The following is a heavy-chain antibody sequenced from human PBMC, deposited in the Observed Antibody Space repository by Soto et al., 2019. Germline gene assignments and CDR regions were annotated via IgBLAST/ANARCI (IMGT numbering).Heavy chain of an antibody. CDR3: ARDYDSSYFFSFGY. CDR1: GGSISSGNYY. V-gene: IGHV4-31*03. J-gene: IGHJ4*02. CDR2: IYSTGGT. Sequence: PLETLSLTCTVSGGSISSGNYYWSWVRQHPGKGLEWIGYIYSTGGTYYNPSLKSRLTVSVDTSKNQFSLKLSSVTAADTAVYYCARDYDSSYFFSFGYWGQGTLVTVSS. D-gene: IGHD3-22*01.